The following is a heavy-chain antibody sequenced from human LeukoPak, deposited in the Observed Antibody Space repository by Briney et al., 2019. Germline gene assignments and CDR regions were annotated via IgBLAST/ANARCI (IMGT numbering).Heavy chain of an antibody. V-gene: IGHV3-48*02. CDR2: ISTSSSTI. Sequence: PGGSLRLSCAASGSTFSSYSMNWVRQAPGKGLEWVSYISTSSSTIYHAGSVKGRFTISRDNAKNSLYLQMNSLRDEDTAVYYCARNGASPYGAFDIWGQGTMVTVSS. CDR1: GSTFSSYS. D-gene: IGHD2-8*01. J-gene: IGHJ3*02. CDR3: ARNGASPYGAFDI.